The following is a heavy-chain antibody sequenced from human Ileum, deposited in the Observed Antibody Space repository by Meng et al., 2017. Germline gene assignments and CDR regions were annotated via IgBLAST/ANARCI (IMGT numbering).Heavy chain of an antibody. Sequence: LQGSGPGLVGPSGAPSLTFTVSGGPMSSSFYWNWVRQSPGKGLEWIGQIYLAGSPSYNPSLESRVTISVDKSKNQFSLRLTSVTAADTAIFYCVRHGGKYFDSWGQGTLVTVSS. CDR1: GGPMSSSFY. J-gene: IGHJ4*02. CDR3: VRHGGKYFDS. D-gene: IGHD2-15*01. V-gene: IGHV4-4*02. CDR2: IYLAGSP.